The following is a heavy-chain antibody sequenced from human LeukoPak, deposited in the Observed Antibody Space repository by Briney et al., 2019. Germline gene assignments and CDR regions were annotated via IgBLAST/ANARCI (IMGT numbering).Heavy chain of an antibody. Sequence: PGGSLRLSCAASGSTFSSYWMRWVRQAPGKGLVWVSRINSDGSSTSYADSVKGRFTISRDNSKNTLYLQMNSLRAEDTAVYYCVRDRGIASTGGYGMDVWGQGTTVTVSS. J-gene: IGHJ6*02. CDR1: GSTFSSYW. CDR2: INSDGSST. V-gene: IGHV3-74*01. CDR3: VRDRGIASTGGYGMDV. D-gene: IGHD6-13*01.